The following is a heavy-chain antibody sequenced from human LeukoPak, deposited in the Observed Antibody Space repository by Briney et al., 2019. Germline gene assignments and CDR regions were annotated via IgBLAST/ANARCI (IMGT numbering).Heavy chain of an antibody. D-gene: IGHD2-2*01. CDR1: GGTLGSYA. V-gene: IGHV1-69*01. J-gene: IGHJ6*03. Sequence: SVKVSCKASGGTLGSYAISWVRQAPGQGLEWMGGIIPIFGTANYAQKFQGRVTITADESTSTAYMELSSLRSEDAAVYYCASTGIVVVPWHYMDVWGKGTTVTVSS. CDR2: IIPIFGTA. CDR3: ASTGIVVVPWHYMDV.